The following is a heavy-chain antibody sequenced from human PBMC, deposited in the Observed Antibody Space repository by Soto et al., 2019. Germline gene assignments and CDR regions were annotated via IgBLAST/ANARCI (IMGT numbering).Heavy chain of an antibody. CDR2: IYSGGST. Sequence: EVQLVESGGGLVQPGGSLRLSCAASGFTVSSNYMSWVRQAPGQGLEWVSVIYSGGSTYYADSVKGRFTISRHNSKNTLYLQMNSLRAEDTAVYYCARALRGYRGFKYDYSYYRDVWGKGTTVTVSS. CDR1: GFTVSSNY. J-gene: IGHJ6*03. V-gene: IGHV3-53*04. D-gene: IGHD5-12*01. CDR3: ARALRGYRGFKYDYSYYRDV.